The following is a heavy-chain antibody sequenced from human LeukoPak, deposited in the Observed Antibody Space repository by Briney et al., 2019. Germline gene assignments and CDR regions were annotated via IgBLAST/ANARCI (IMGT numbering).Heavy chain of an antibody. CDR2: INPNSGGT. D-gene: IGHD4-17*01. CDR3: ARETYDYGDFDY. CDR1: GYTFTGYY. V-gene: IGHV1-2*02. Sequence: ASVKVSCKASGYTFTGYYMHWGRQAPGQGLEWMGWINPNSGGTNYAQKFQGRVTMTRDTSINTAYMDLSRLRSDDTAVYYCARETYDYGDFDYWGQGTLVTVSS. J-gene: IGHJ4*02.